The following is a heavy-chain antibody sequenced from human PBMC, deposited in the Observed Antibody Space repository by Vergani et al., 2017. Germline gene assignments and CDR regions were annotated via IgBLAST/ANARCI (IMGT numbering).Heavy chain of an antibody. CDR1: GSTFSSYA. V-gene: IGHV1-69*01. D-gene: IGHD3-16*01. CDR3: AGHFTFGGAFDY. J-gene: IGHJ4*02. Sequence: QVQLVQSGAEVKKPGSSVKVSCKASGSTFSSYAISWVRQAPGQGLGWMGGIIPIFGTANYAQKFQGRVTITADESTSTAYMELSSLRSEDTAVYYCAGHFTFGGAFDYWGQGTLVTVSS. CDR2: IIPIFGTA.